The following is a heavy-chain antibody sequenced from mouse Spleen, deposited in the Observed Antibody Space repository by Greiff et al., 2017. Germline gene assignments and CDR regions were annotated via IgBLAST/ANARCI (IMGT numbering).Heavy chain of an antibody. Sequence: DVMLVESGGGLVQPGGSLKLSCATSGFTFSDYYMYWVRQTPEKRLEWVAYISNGGGSTYYPDTVKGRFTISRDNAKNTLYLQMSRLKSEDTAMYYCARQGGYYYYYAMDYWGQGTSVTVSS. CDR3: ARQGGYYYYYAMDY. D-gene: IGHD2-3*01. CDR1: GFTFSDYY. J-gene: IGHJ4*01. V-gene: IGHV5-12*02. CDR2: ISNGGGST.